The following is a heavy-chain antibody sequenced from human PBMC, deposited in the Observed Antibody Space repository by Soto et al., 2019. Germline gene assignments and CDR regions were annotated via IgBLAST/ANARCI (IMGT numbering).Heavy chain of an antibody. CDR1: GYTFTSYD. Sequence: ASVKVSCKASGYTFTSYDINWVRQATGQGLEWMGWMNPNSGNTGYAQKFQGRVTVTRNTSISTAYMELSSLRSEDTAVYYCARRFLGYCISTSCYTSYTLDIWGQGTMVTVSS. CDR2: MNPNSGNT. D-gene: IGHD2-2*02. V-gene: IGHV1-8*01. CDR3: ARRFLGYCISTSCYTSYTLDI. J-gene: IGHJ3*02.